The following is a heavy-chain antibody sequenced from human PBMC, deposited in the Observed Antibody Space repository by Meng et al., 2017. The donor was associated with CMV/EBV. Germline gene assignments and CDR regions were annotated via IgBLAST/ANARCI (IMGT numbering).Heavy chain of an antibody. D-gene: IGHD3-22*01. CDR2: ISSSGSTI. Sequence: GESLKISCAASGFTFSDYYMSWIRQAPGKGLEWVSYISSSGSTIYYADSVEGRFTISRDNAKNSLYLQMNSLRAEDTAVYYCARERSQLDSSGYDDWGQGTLVTVS. CDR3: ARERSQLDSSGYDD. CDR1: GFTFSDYY. V-gene: IGHV3-11*01. J-gene: IGHJ4*02.